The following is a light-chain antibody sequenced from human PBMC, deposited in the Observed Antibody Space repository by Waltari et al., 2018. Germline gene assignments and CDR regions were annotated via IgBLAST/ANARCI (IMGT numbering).Light chain of an antibody. Sequence: SYDLTQPPSVSVSPGQTGTITCSGDKLGDKYVSWYQQKSAQSPALVIYQDNKRPSGIPERFSGSNSGNTATLTISGTQAMDEADYYCQAWDSSTGVFGGGTKLTVL. CDR1: KLGDKY. CDR2: QDN. V-gene: IGLV3-1*01. J-gene: IGLJ3*02. CDR3: QAWDSSTGV.